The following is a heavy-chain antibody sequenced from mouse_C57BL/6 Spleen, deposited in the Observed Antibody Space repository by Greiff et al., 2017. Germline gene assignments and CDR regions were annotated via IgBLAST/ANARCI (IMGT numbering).Heavy chain of an antibody. CDR3: ATGTSHATYDY. D-gene: IGHD3-2*02. V-gene: IGHV1-69*01. CDR2: IYPSDSYT. Sequence: QVQLQQPGAELVMPGASVKLSCKASGYTFTSYWMHWVKQRPGQGLEWIGEIYPSDSYTNYNQKFKGKSTLTVDKSSSTAYMQLSSLTSEDSAVYDCATGTSHATYDYWGQGTTLTVSS. J-gene: IGHJ2*01. CDR1: GYTFTSYW.